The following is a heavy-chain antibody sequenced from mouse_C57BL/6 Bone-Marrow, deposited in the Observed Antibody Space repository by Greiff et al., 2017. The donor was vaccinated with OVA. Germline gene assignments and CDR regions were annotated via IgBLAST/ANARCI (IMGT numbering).Heavy chain of an antibody. Sequence: QRVESGGGLVQPKGSLKLSCAASGFSFNTYAMNWVRQAPGKGLEWVARIRSKSNNYATYYADSVKDRFTISRDDSESMLYLQMNNLKTEDTAMYYCRGDAMDYWGQGTSVTVSS. CDR2: IRSKSNNYAT. CDR1: GFSFNTYA. J-gene: IGHJ4*01. V-gene: IGHV10-1*01. CDR3: RGDAMDY.